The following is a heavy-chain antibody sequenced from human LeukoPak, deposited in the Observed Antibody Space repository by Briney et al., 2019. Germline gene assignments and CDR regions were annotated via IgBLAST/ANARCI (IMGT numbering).Heavy chain of an antibody. J-gene: IGHJ4*02. Sequence: PGGSLRLSCAASGFTFSSYGMHWVRQAPGKGLEWVANIKQDGSEKYYVDSVKGRFTISRDNAKNSLYLQMNSLRAEDTAVYYCARRRLRCFDYWGQGTLVTVSS. CDR3: ARRRLRCFDY. V-gene: IGHV3-7*01. CDR1: GFTFSSYG. D-gene: IGHD5-12*01. CDR2: IKQDGSEK.